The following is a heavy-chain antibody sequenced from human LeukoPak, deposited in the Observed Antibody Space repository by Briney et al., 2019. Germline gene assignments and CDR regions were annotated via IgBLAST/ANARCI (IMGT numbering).Heavy chain of an antibody. D-gene: IGHD5-18*01. V-gene: IGHV3-21*01. CDR1: GFTFSSYS. Sequence: GGSLRLSCAASGFTFSSYSMNWVRQAPGKGLEWVSSISSSSSYIYYADSVEGRFTISRDNAKNSLYLQMNSLRAEDTAVYYCASPVDTAMVTGAGAFDIWGQGTMVTVSS. CDR2: ISSSSSYI. J-gene: IGHJ3*02. CDR3: ASPVDTAMVTGAGAFDI.